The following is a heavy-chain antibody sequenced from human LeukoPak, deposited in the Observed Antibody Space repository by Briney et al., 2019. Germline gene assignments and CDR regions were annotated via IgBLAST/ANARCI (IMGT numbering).Heavy chain of an antibody. CDR3: ARVSGLGMNEYYQH. Sequence: GGSLRLSCAASGLSFADSWMHWVRQAPGKGLVWASRINNDGSDTRYADSVRGRFTISRDNAKNTLYLQMNSLRAEDTAVYYCARVSGLGMNEYYQHWGQGTPVTVPS. CDR1: GLSFADSW. D-gene: IGHD3-16*01. V-gene: IGHV3-74*01. J-gene: IGHJ1*01. CDR2: INNDGSDT.